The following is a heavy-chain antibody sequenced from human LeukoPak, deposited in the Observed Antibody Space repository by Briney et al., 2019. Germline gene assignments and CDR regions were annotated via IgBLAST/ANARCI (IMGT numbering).Heavy chain of an antibody. D-gene: IGHD2-15*01. J-gene: IGHJ3*02. CDR1: GYTLTALS. V-gene: IGHV1-24*01. Sequence: ASVKVSCRVSGYTLTALSMHWVRQAPGKGLEWMGGFDPDTVETIYAQKFQGRVTMTEDTSTDTAYMDLSSLRSEDTAVYYCARDISRDIVVVVAATEDAFDIWGQGTMVTVSS. CDR3: ARDISRDIVVVVAATEDAFDI. CDR2: FDPDTVET.